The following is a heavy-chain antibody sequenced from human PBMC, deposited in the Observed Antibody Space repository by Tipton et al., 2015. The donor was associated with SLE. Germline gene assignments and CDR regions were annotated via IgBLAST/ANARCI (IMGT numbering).Heavy chain of an antibody. CDR2: IYAGGST. V-gene: IGHV3-66*02. Sequence: SLRLSCAASGFTVSSNYMNWVRQAPGKGLEWVSVIYAGGSTYYADSVKGRFTISRDNSKNTLYLQMNSLRAEDTAVYYCARDPISGSYLDYWGQGTLVTVSS. J-gene: IGHJ4*02. CDR1: GFTVSSNY. CDR3: ARDPISGSYLDY. D-gene: IGHD1-26*01.